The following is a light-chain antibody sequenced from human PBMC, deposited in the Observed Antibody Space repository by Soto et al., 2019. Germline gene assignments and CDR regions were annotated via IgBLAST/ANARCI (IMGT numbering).Light chain of an antibody. CDR3: CSYAGNSLWV. V-gene: IGLV2-11*01. Sequence: QSALTQPRSVSGSPGQSVTISCTGTNSDVGGDNYVSWYQQHPGKAPKLVIYDVSKRPSGVPDRFSGSKSGNTASLTISGLQAEDEADYYCCSYAGNSLWVFGGGTKLTVL. CDR1: NSDVGGDNY. CDR2: DVS. J-gene: IGLJ3*02.